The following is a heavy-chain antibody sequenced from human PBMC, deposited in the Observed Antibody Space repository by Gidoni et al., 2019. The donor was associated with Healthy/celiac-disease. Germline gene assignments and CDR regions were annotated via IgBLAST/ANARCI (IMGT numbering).Heavy chain of an antibody. D-gene: IGHD4-17*01. V-gene: IGHV4-39*01. CDR1: GGSISSSSYY. CDR2: IYYSGST. Sequence: QLQLQESGPGLVKPSETLYLTCTVSGGSISSSSYYWGWIRQPPGKGLEWIGCIYYSGSTYYNPSLKSRVTISVDTSKNQFSLKLSSVTAADTAVYYCARSRIPSRWVTTFRVYYYGMDVWGQGTTVTVSS. J-gene: IGHJ6*02. CDR3: ARSRIPSRWVTTFRVYYYGMDV.